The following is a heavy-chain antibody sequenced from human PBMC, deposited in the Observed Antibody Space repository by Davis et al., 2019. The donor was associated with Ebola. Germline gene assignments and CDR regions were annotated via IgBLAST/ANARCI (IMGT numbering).Heavy chain of an antibody. D-gene: IGHD3-9*01. CDR3: ARPHLLRYFDWLSSGAFDI. CDR1: GFTFSIYG. V-gene: IGHV3-23*01. CDR2: ISTGGGVT. Sequence: GESLKISCAASGFTFSIYGMNWVRQAPGKGLEWVSGISTGGGVTIYADSVKGRFTISRDNSKNTLYLQMNSLRGEDTAVYYCARPHLLRYFDWLSSGAFDIWGQGTMVTVSS. J-gene: IGHJ3*02.